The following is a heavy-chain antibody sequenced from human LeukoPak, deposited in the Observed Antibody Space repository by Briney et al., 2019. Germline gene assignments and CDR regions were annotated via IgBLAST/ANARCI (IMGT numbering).Heavy chain of an antibody. D-gene: IGHD6-19*01. CDR2: INPNSGGT. Sequence: ASVKVSCKASGYTFTGYYMHWVRQAPGQGLEWMGRINPNSGGTNYAQKFQGRVIMTRDTSISTAYMELSRLRSDDTAVYYCARVAQWLVNWFDPWGQGTLVTVSS. J-gene: IGHJ5*02. V-gene: IGHV1-2*06. CDR1: GYTFTGYY. CDR3: ARVAQWLVNWFDP.